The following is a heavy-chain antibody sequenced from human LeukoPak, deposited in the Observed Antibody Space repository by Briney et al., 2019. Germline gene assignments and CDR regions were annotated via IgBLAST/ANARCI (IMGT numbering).Heavy chain of an antibody. D-gene: IGHD3-16*01. J-gene: IGHJ6*02. CDR1: GFTFSDYY. CDR3: AKALSGGDFYYYGMDV. CDR2: ISGSGGST. Sequence: PGGSLRLSCAASGFTFSDYYMSWIRQAPGKGLEWVSAISGSGGSTYYADSVKGRFTISRDNSKNTLYLQMNSLRAEDTAVYYCAKALSGGDFYYYGMDVCGQGTTFTVSS. V-gene: IGHV3-23*01.